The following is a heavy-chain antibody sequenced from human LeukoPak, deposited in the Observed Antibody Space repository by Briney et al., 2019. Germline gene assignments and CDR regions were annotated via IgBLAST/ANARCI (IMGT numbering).Heavy chain of an antibody. V-gene: IGHV3-48*04. CDR3: ARGQAYYYDSSGYSNFDY. D-gene: IGHD3-22*01. J-gene: IGHJ4*02. Sequence: GGSLRLSCAASGFTFSSYSMNWFRQAPGKGLEWVSYISSSSSTIYYADSVKGRFTISRDNAKNSLYLQMNSLRAEDTAVYYCARGQAYYYDSSGYSNFDYWGQGTLVTVSS. CDR2: ISSSSSTI. CDR1: GFTFSSYS.